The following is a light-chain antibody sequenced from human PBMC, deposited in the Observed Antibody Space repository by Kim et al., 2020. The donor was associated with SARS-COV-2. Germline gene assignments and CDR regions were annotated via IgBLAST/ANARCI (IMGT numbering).Light chain of an antibody. V-gene: IGKV3-20*01. CDR3: QQYGSSPLT. CDR2: GAS. CDR1: QSVDSSY. Sequence: EIVLTQSPGTLSLSPGETATLSCRASQSVDSSYLAWYQQKPGQAPRLLMYGASSRATGIPDRISGSGSGTDFTLTISRLEPEDFAVYYCQQYGSSPLTFGPGTKVDIK. J-gene: IGKJ3*01.